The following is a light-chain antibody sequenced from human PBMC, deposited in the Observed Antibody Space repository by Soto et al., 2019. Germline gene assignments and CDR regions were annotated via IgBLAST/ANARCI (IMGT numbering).Light chain of an antibody. CDR2: DAS. CDR3: QQRGGWPRT. J-gene: IGKJ2*01. CDR1: QSVSSS. V-gene: IGKV3-11*01. Sequence: ESVLTQSPGTLSLSPGERVTLSCRASQSVSSSLAWYQQKPGQAPRLLIYDASNRATGIPDRFSGSGSGTDFTLTISSLEPEDFAVYYCQQRGGWPRTFGQGTKLEIK.